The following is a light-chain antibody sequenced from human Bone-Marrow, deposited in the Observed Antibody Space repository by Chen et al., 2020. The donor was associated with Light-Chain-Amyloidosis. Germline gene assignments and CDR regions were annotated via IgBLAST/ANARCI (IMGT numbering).Light chain of an antibody. V-gene: IGLV2-14*01. CDR1: SSDVGGANH. CDR2: EVT. CDR3: SSYTITNTLV. Sequence: QSALTQPASVSGSPGKSIPISCTGTSSDVGGANHVSWYQQHPDKAPKLMIYEVTNRPSWVPDRFSGSKSDNTASLTISGLQTEDEADYFCSSYTITNTLVFGRGTRVTV. J-gene: IGLJ1*01.